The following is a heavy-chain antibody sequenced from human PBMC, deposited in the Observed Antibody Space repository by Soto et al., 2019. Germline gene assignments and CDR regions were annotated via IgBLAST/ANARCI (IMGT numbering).Heavy chain of an antibody. CDR2: ISAYNDHT. D-gene: IGHD1-1*01. Sequence: QVQLVQSGTEVKKPGASVKVSCKASGYTLTTYGVSWVRQAPGQGLEWVGWISAYNDHTNYAQKFQGRVTMTTDTSTSTAYMELRSLRSDDTAVYYCARGTYFDYRGQGTLVTVSS. V-gene: IGHV1-18*01. CDR3: ARGTYFDY. J-gene: IGHJ4*02. CDR1: GYTLTTYG.